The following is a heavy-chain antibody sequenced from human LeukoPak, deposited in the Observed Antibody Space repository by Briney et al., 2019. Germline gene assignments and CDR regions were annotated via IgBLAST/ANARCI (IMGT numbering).Heavy chain of an antibody. CDR3: ARQHIVVVTAISSAFDI. CDR2: IYPGDSDT. CDR1: GYSFTSYW. V-gene: IGHV5-51*01. D-gene: IGHD2-21*02. Sequence: GESLKISCKGSGYSFTSYWIGWVRQMPGKGLEWMGIIYPGDSDTRYSPSFQGQVTISADKSISTAYLQWSSLKASDTAMYYCARQHIVVVTAISSAFDIWGQGTMVTVSS. J-gene: IGHJ3*02.